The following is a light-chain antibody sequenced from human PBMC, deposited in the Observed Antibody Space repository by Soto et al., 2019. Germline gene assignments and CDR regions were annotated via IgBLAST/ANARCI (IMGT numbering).Light chain of an antibody. CDR3: TSFTTSSTYF. Sequence: QSVLTQPASVSGSPGQSISISCTGTTSDVGRYNYVSWYQQHPGKAPKLMIYDVSYRPSWVSNRFSGSKSGITASLTISGLQAEDEADYYCTSFTTSSTYFFGTGTKVTVL. CDR2: DVS. V-gene: IGLV2-14*03. J-gene: IGLJ1*01. CDR1: TSDVGRYNY.